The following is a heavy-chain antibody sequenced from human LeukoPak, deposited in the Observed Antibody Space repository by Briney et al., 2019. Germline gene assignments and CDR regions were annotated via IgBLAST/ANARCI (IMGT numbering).Heavy chain of an antibody. CDR1: GASISSSSYY. Sequence: SETLSLTCTVSGASISSSSYYWGWIRQPPGKGLEWIGSIYYSGSTHYNPSLKSRVTISVDTSKNQFSLKLSYVTAEDTAVYYCARGGSGWYDYFGYWGQGTVVTVSS. CDR3: ARGGSGWYDYFGY. J-gene: IGHJ4*02. V-gene: IGHV4-39*01. CDR2: IYYSGST. D-gene: IGHD6-13*01.